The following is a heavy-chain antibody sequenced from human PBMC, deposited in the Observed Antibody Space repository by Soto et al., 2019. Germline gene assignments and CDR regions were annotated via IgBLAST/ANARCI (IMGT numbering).Heavy chain of an antibody. CDR2: ISGGGGST. CDR3: ANVSLGALIFTDYYYCGLDV. D-gene: IGHD1-26*01. V-gene: IGHV3-23*01. CDR1: GSTFSTYA. J-gene: IGHJ6*02. Sequence: GGSLRLSCAASGSTFSTYAMNWARQAPGKGLEWVSAISGGGGSTYYADSVKGRVTISRDHSKNTLYLQMNSLRAADTAVYYCANVSLGALIFTDYYYCGLDVWGQGTSVTVSS.